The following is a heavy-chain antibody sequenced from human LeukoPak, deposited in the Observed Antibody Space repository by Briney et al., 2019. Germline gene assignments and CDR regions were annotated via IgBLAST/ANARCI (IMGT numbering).Heavy chain of an antibody. V-gene: IGHV3-23*01. CDR3: AKDTGYDFWSGYSMGGNWFDP. Sequence: PGGSLRLSCAASGFTFSSYAMSWVRQAPGKGLEWVSAISGSGGSTYYADSVKGRFTISRDNSKNTLYLQMNSLRAEDTAVYYCAKDTGYDFWSGYSMGGNWFDPWGQGTLVTVSS. D-gene: IGHD3-3*01. J-gene: IGHJ5*02. CDR1: GFTFSSYA. CDR2: ISGSGGST.